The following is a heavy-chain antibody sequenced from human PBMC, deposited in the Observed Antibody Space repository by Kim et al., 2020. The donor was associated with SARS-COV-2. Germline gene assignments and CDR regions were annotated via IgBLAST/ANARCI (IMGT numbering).Heavy chain of an antibody. V-gene: IGHV5-51*01. J-gene: IGHJ6*02. D-gene: IGHD2-21*01. Sequence: YSPSFQGQVTISADKSISTAYLQWSSLKASDTAMYYCARQGTYGGYGMDVWGQGTTVTVSS. CDR3: ARQGTYGGYGMDV.